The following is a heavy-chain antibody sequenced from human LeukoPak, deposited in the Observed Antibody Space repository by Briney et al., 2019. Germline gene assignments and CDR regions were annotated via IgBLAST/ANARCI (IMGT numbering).Heavy chain of an antibody. CDR1: GYTFTSYA. J-gene: IGHJ5*02. D-gene: IGHD3-9*01. CDR3: ARASYDILTGYSLNWFDP. Sequence: ASVKVSCKASGYTFTSYAMHWVRQAPGQRLEWMGWINAGNGNTKYSQKLQGRVTMTTDTSTSTAYMELRSLRSDDTAVYYCARASYDILTGYSLNWFDPWGQGTLVTVSS. V-gene: IGHV1-3*01. CDR2: INAGNGNT.